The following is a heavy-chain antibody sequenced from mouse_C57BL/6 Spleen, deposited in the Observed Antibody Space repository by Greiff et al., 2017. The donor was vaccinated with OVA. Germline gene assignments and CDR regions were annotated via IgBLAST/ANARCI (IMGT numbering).Heavy chain of an antibody. Sequence: EVQLQQSGPVLVKPGASVKMSCKASGYTFTDYYMNWVKQSHGKSLEWIGVINPYNGGTSYNQKFKGKATLTVDKSSSTAYMELNSLTSEDSAVYYCARKVTRYWYFDVWGTGTTVTVSS. CDR1: GYTFTDYY. D-gene: IGHD2-13*01. V-gene: IGHV1-19*01. CDR2: INPYNGGT. J-gene: IGHJ1*03. CDR3: ARKVTRYWYFDV.